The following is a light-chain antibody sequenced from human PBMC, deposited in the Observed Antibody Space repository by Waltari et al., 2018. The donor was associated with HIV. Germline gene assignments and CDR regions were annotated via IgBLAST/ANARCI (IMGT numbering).Light chain of an antibody. V-gene: IGKV1-5*03. CDR3: QQRSRKLT. J-gene: IGKJ4*01. CDR1: QSISSW. Sequence: DIQMTQSPSTLSASLGDRVTITCRASQSISSWLAWYQQKPGKAPNLLIYKASSLESGVPSRFSGSGSGTDFTLTISSLEPEDFAVYYCQQRSRKLTFGGGTKVEVK. CDR2: KAS.